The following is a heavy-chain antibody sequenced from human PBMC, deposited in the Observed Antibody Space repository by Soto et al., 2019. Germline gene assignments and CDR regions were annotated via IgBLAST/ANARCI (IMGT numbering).Heavy chain of an antibody. D-gene: IGHD3-10*01. CDR1: GCSISISNW. CDR2: IYHSGST. CDR3: ARFTMVRGELGAKGYYYYGMDV. J-gene: IGHJ6*02. Sequence: SEPLSLTCAVSGCSISISNWWSWVRQPPGKGLEWIGEIYHSGSTNYNPSLKSRVTISVDKSKNQFSLKLSSVTAADTAVYYCARFTMVRGELGAKGYYYYGMDVWGQGTKVT. V-gene: IGHV4-4*02.